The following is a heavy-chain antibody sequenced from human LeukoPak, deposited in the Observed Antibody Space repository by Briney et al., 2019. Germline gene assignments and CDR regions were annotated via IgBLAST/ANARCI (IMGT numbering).Heavy chain of an antibody. CDR3: ARNDMGGRYYCYYYMDV. J-gene: IGHJ6*03. Sequence: GGSLRLSCAASGFTFSSYEMNWVRQAPGKGLEWVSYISSSGSTIYYADSVKGRFTISRDNAKNSLYLQMNSLRAEDTAVYYCARNDMGGRYYCYYYMDVWGKGTTVTISS. D-gene: IGHD3-9*01. CDR1: GFTFSSYE. CDR2: ISSSGSTI. V-gene: IGHV3-48*03.